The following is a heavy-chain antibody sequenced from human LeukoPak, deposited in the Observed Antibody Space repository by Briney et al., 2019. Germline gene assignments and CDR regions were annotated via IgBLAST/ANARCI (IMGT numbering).Heavy chain of an antibody. J-gene: IGHJ3*02. CDR2: IYNDGGGT. CDR3: ARVRGGSGRSYAADAFDI. V-gene: IGHV3-74*01. D-gene: IGHD1-26*01. CDR1: GVTFSNYW. Sequence: PGGSPRLSCAASGVTFSNYWMHWGRPAPGEGLVWGSRIYNDGGGTSYADSVKGRFTISGDNGKSTLYLQMNSLRADDTAVYYCARVRGGSGRSYAADAFDIWGQGTMVTVSS.